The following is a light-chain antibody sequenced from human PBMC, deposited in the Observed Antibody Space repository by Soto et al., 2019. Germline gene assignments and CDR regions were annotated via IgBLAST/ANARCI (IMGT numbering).Light chain of an antibody. J-gene: IGKJ4*02. CDR3: QQYGSSTLK. CDR2: GAS. V-gene: IGKV3-20*01. Sequence: EIVLTQSPGTLSLSPGERAILSCRASQSLRSSSLAWYQQKPGQAPRLLIYGASSRAAGIPDRFSGSGSGTDFTLTISRLEPEDSAVYYCQQYGSSTLKCGGGTKVDIK. CDR1: QSLRSSS.